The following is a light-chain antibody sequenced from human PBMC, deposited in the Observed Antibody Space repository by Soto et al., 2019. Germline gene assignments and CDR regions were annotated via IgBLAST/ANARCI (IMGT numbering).Light chain of an antibody. CDR1: SSDVGGYNY. Sequence: QSALTQPPSASGSPGQSVTISCTGTSSDVGGYNYVSWYQQYPGRAPKLMIYEVTKRPSGVPDRFSGXKSGNTASLXVSGLQAEDEADYYCSSYAASNNFYFVFGGGTKVTVL. CDR2: EVT. J-gene: IGLJ3*02. CDR3: SSYAASNNFYFV. V-gene: IGLV2-8*01.